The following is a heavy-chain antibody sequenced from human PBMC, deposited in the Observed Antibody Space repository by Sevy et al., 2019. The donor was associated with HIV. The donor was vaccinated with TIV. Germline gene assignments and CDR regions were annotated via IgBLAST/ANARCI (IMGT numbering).Heavy chain of an antibody. Sequence: ASVKVSCKASGYTFTSYDINWVRQATGQGLEWMGWMNPNSGNTDHAQEFQGRVTMTRDTSKSTAYMELSSLRFEDTAVYNCARGRGSKSLDVWGQGTTVTVSS. CDR3: ARGRGSKSLDV. CDR1: GYTFTSYD. V-gene: IGHV1-8*01. J-gene: IGHJ6*02. CDR2: MNPNSGNT. D-gene: IGHD3-16*01.